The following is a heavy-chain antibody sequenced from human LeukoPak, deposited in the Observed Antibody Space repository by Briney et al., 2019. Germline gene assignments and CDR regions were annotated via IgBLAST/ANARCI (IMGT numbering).Heavy chain of an antibody. CDR2: IWFDGSIK. Sequence: GGSLRLSCAASGLTFSSYGMHWVRQAPGKGLEWVAVIWFDGSIKYYADSVKGRFTISRDNSKNTLNLQMDSLRADDTAVYYCGKGPGYSVYDNLPHHWGQGTLVTVSS. CDR1: GLTFSSYG. J-gene: IGHJ5*02. D-gene: IGHD5/OR15-5a*01. CDR3: GKGPGYSVYDNLPHH. V-gene: IGHV3-30*02.